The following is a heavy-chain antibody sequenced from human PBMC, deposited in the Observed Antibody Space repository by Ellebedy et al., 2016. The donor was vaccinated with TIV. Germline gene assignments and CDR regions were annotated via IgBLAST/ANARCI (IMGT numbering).Heavy chain of an antibody. CDR3: ARDTTKLGYCSGGSCYSDY. CDR1: GFTFSSYS. J-gene: IGHJ4*02. CDR2: ISSSSSTI. V-gene: IGHV3-48*02. D-gene: IGHD2-15*01. Sequence: PGGSLRLSCAASGFTFSSYSMNWVRQAPGKGLEWVSYISSSSSTIYYADSVKGRFTISRDNAKNSLYLQMNSLRDEDTAVYYCARDTTKLGYCSGGSCYSDYWGQGTLVTVSS.